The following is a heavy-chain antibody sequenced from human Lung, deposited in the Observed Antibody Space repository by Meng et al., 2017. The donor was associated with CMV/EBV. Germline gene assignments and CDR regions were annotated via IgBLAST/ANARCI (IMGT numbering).Heavy chain of an antibody. Sequence: GGSLRLXCAASGFTFSSTWMHWVRQAPGKGLVWVSRINSVGSSTIYADSVKGRFTISIDNAKNTLYLQMNSLRSEDTAVYYCAREPYDYDSSLDYWGQGXLVXVSS. D-gene: IGHD3-22*01. CDR1: GFTFSSTW. CDR3: AREPYDYDSSLDY. CDR2: INSVGSST. J-gene: IGHJ4*02. V-gene: IGHV3-74*01.